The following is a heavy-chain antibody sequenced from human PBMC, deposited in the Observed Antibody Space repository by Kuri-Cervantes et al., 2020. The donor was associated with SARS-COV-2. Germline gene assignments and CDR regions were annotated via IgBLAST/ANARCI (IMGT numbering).Heavy chain of an antibody. CDR1: GFTSSNAW. V-gene: IGHV3-15*01. Sequence: GESLKISCEASGFTSSNAWMSWVRQAPGKGLKWVCRIKSKTEGGTTDYAAPAKGRFTISRDDSKNTLYLQMNSLKTEDTAVYYCFSSGYYYASNYFDYWGQGTLVTVSS. CDR2: IKSKTEGGTT. J-gene: IGHJ4*02. CDR3: FSSGYYYASNYFDY. D-gene: IGHD3-22*01.